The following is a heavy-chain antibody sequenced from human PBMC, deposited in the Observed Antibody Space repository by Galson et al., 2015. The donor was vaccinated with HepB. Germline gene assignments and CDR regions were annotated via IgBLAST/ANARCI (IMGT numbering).Heavy chain of an antibody. CDR1: GFTFSSYW. CDR3: ASRVSGWEAFDI. D-gene: IGHD6-19*01. CDR2: INSDGSRT. J-gene: IGHJ3*02. Sequence: SLRLSCAASGFTFSSYWMHWVRQAPGKGLVWVSRINSDGSRTGYADSVKGRFTISRDNAKNTLYLQVNSLRAEDTAVYYCASRVSGWEAFDIWGQGTMVTVSS. V-gene: IGHV3-74*01.